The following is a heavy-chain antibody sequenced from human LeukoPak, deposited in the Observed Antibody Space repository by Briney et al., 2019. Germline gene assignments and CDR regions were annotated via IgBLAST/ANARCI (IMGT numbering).Heavy chain of an antibody. V-gene: IGHV3-9*01. Sequence: PGGSLRLSCAASGFTFDDYAMHWVRHAPGKGLEWVSGISWNSGSIGYADSVKGRFTISRDNAKNSLYLQMISLRAEDTAVYYCAREGSDFWSNYPDYRGQGTLVTVSA. J-gene: IGHJ4*02. CDR1: GFTFDDYA. CDR3: AREGSDFWSNYPDY. CDR2: ISWNSGSI. D-gene: IGHD3-3*01.